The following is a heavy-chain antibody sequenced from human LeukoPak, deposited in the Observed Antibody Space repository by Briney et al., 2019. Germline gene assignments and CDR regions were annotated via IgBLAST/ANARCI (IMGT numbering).Heavy chain of an antibody. Sequence: GGSLRLSCAASGFTFSSYAMHWVRQAPGKGLEWVAVISYDGSNKYYADSVKGRFTISRDNSKNTLYLQMNSLRAEDTAVYYCAKGPDGDILTGYSPFDYWGQGTLVTVSS. CDR1: GFTFSSYA. V-gene: IGHV3-30-3*01. CDR2: ISYDGSNK. CDR3: AKGPDGDILTGYSPFDY. D-gene: IGHD3-9*01. J-gene: IGHJ4*02.